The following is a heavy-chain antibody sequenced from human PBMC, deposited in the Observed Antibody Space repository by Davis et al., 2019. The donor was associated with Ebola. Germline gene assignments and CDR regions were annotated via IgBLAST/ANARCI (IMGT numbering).Heavy chain of an antibody. CDR3: ARAPWVGHSSSDY. CDR2: ISSSSSYI. CDR1: GFTFSSYE. Sequence: GESLKISCAASGFTFSSYEMNWVRQAPGKGLEWVSSISSSSSYIYYADSVKGRFTISRDNAKNSLYLQMNSLRAEDTAVYYCARAPWVGHSSSDYWGQGTLVTVSS. V-gene: IGHV3-21*01. D-gene: IGHD6-6*01. J-gene: IGHJ4*02.